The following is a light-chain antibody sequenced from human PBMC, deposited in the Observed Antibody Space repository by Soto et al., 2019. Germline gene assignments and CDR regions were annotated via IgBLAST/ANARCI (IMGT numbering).Light chain of an antibody. CDR3: QKYNSCLIT. CDR1: QGISTY. J-gene: IGKJ5*01. V-gene: IGKV1-39*01. CDR2: AAS. Sequence: DIQMTQSPSSLSESAGDRVTITCRASQGISTYLNWYQQKPGKAPKVLIYAASSLQSGVPSRFSGSGSGTYFTLTISSLKPEDVAIYYCQKYNSCLITFGQGTRLQIK.